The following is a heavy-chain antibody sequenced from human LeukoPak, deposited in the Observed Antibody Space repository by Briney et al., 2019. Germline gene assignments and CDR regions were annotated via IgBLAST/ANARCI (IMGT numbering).Heavy chain of an antibody. Sequence: PSETLSLTCTVSGGSISSYYWSWIRQPAGKGLGWIGRTYTSGSTNYNPSLKSRVTISVDKSKNQFSLKLSSVTAADTAVYYCARGGGGGDDFDYWGQGTLVTVSS. V-gene: IGHV4-4*07. CDR2: TYTSGST. J-gene: IGHJ4*02. CDR1: GGSISSYY. CDR3: ARGGGGGDDFDY. D-gene: IGHD3-16*01.